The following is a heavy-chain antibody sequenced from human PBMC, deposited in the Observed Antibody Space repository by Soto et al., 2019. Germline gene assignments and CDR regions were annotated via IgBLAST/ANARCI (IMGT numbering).Heavy chain of an antibody. CDR2: ISYDGNNK. D-gene: IGHD3-22*01. J-gene: IGHJ6*02. Sequence: RGSLRLSCAASGFSLSNNGMHWVRQAPGKWLEWVAVISYDGNNKYYADSVKGRFTISRENSKNTVYLEMNNLRAEDTAMYYCAKGGSGNYLTYYYYYGMDVWGQGTTVTVSS. CDR1: GFSLSNNG. V-gene: IGHV3-30*18. CDR3: AKGGSGNYLTYYYYYGMDV.